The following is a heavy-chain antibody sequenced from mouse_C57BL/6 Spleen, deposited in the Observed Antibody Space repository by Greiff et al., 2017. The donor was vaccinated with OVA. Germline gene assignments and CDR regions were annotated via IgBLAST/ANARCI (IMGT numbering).Heavy chain of an antibody. J-gene: IGHJ2*01. CDR1: GYTFTDYE. V-gene: IGHV1-15*01. CDR2: IDPETGGT. D-gene: IGHD1-1*01. Sequence: VKLMESGAELVRPGASVTLSCKASGYTFTDYEMHWVKQTPVHGLEWIGAIDPETGGTAYNQKFKGKAILTADKSSSTAYMELRSLTSEDSAVYYCTSIITGDYWGQGTTLTVSS. CDR3: TSIITGDY.